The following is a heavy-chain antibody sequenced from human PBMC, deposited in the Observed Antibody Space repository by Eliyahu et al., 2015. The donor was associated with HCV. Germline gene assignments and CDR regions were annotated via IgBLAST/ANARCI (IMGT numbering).Heavy chain of an antibody. CDR3: AADGIVYYGSGSPTGPSLYYYYGMDV. CDR2: IVVGSGNT. Sequence: QMQLVQSGPEVKKPGTSVKVSCKASGFTFTSSAMQWVRQARGQRLEWIGWIVVGSGNTNYAQKFQERVTITRDMSTSTAYMELSSLRSEDTAVYYCAADGIVYYGSGSPTGPSLYYYYGMDVWGQGTTVTVSS. J-gene: IGHJ6*02. CDR1: GFTFTSSA. V-gene: IGHV1-58*02. D-gene: IGHD3-10*01.